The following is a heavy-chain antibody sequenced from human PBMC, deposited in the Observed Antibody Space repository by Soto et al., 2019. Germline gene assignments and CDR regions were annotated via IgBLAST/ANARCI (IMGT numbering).Heavy chain of an antibody. CDR1: GFSLSTSGVG. CDR3: GHRALYSGSYWDGGYFDF. V-gene: IGHV2-5*02. D-gene: IGHD1-26*01. Sequence: QITLKESGPTRVKPTQTLTLTCTFSGFSLSTSGVGVGWIRQPPGKALEWLALIYWDDDKRYSPSLKNRLTISKDTSINQVVLTMTHMDPVDTATYYCGHRALYSGSYWDGGYFDFWGQGALVTSPQ. J-gene: IGHJ4*02. CDR2: IYWDDDK.